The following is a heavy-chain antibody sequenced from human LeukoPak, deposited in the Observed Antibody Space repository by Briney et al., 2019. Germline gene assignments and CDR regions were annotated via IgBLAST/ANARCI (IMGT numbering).Heavy chain of an antibody. D-gene: IGHD5-24*01. J-gene: IGHJ4*02. CDR3: ARDFSDGYNLIYFDY. CDR2: IYHSGST. Sequence: SETLSLTCTVSGYSISSGYYWGWIRQPPGKGLEWIGSIYHSGSTYYNPSLKSRVTISVDTSKNQFSLKLSSVTAADTAVYYCARDFSDGYNLIYFDYWGQGTLVTVSS. CDR1: GYSISSGYY. V-gene: IGHV4-38-2*02.